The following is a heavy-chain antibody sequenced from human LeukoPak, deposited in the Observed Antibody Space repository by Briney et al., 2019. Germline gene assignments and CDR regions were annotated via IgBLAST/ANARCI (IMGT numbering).Heavy chain of an antibody. Sequence: GGSLRLSCAASGITFRSYGMHWVRQAPGKGLEWVAFIWYDGSNKYYADSVKGRFTISRDNSRNTLFLQMNSLRAEDTAVYYCAKEEGSGWYFTYYFDYWGQGTLVTVSS. CDR3: AKEEGSGWYFTYYFDY. D-gene: IGHD6-19*01. V-gene: IGHV3-30*02. J-gene: IGHJ4*02. CDR2: IWYDGSNK. CDR1: GITFRSYG.